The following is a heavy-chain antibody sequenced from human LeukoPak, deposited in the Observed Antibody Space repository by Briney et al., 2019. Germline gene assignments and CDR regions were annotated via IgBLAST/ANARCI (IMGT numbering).Heavy chain of an antibody. D-gene: IGHD3-9*01. CDR3: ARGSYDILTGYYPPNY. J-gene: IGHJ4*02. CDR2: IYYSGST. Sequence: SETLSLTCTVSGGSVSSGSYYWSWIRQPPGKGLEWIGYIYYSGSTNYNPSLKSRVTISVDTSKNQFSLKLSSVTAADTAVYYCARGSYDILTGYYPPNYWGQGTLVTVSS. V-gene: IGHV4-61*01. CDR1: GGSVSSGSYY.